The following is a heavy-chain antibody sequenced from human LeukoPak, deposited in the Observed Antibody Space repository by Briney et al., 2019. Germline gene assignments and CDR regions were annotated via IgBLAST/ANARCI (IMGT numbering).Heavy chain of an antibody. V-gene: IGHV4-59*08. CDR1: GGSISSYY. J-gene: IGHJ4*02. CDR3: ARHERRGYYDSSGYYQLHY. D-gene: IGHD3-22*01. Sequence: SETLSLTCTVSGGSISSYYWSWIRQPPGKGLEWIGYIYYSGSTKYNPSLKSRVTISGDTSKNQFSLKLSSVTAADTAVYYCARHERRGYYDSSGYYQLHYWGQGTLVTVSS. CDR2: IYYSGST.